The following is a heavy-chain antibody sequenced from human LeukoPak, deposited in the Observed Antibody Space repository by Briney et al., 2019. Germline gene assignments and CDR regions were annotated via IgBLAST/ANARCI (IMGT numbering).Heavy chain of an antibody. CDR2: INHSGST. Sequence: SETLSLTCAVYGGPFSGYYWSWIRQPPGKGLEWIGEINHSGSTNYNPSLKSRVTISVDTSKNQFSLKLSSVTAADTAVYYCASGFGDYYVGDAFDIWGQGTMVTVSS. J-gene: IGHJ3*02. CDR1: GGPFSGYY. CDR3: ASGFGDYYVGDAFDI. V-gene: IGHV4-34*01. D-gene: IGHD4-17*01.